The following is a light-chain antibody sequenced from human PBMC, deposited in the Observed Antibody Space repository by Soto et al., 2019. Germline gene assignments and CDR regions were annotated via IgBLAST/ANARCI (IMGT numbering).Light chain of an antibody. CDR2: DVS. J-gene: IGLJ1*01. CDR3: SSYTSSSTPNV. CDR1: SSDVGGYNY. V-gene: IGLV2-14*01. Sequence: QSVLTQPASVSGSPGQSITISCTGTSSDVGGYNYVSWYQQHPGKAPKLMIYDVSNRPSGVSNRFSGSKSGNTASLTISGLQAEDEADYYCSSYTSSSTPNVFGTRTKLTVL.